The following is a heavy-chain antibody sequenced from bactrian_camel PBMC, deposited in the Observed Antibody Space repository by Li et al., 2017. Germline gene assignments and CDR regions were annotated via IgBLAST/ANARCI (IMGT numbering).Heavy chain of an antibody. D-gene: IGHD6*01. CDR2: ISSLSGSII. Sequence: VQLVESGGGSVQAGGSLRLSCAASGPTYSAIYVGWFRQAPGKELEWVSSISSLSGSIISYADSVKGRFTISQDDAKNTVYLQMNNLKPEDTAMYYCAVNRGCTQYTWYYPRQYSIWGQGTQVTV. CDR1: GPTYSAIY. CDR3: AVNRGCTQYTWYYPRQYSI. J-gene: IGHJ4*01. V-gene: IGHV3S40*01.